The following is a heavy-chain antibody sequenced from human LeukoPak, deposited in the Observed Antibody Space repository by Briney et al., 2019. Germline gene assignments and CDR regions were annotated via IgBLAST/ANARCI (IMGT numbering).Heavy chain of an antibody. J-gene: IGHJ5*02. Sequence: GGSLRLSCAASGFTFSSYEMNWVRQAPGKVLEWVSYISSSGSTIYYADSVKGRFTISRDDAKNSLYLQMNSLRAEDTAVYYCPRQVNDYVWGSYRYLHWFDPWGQGTLVTVSS. CDR1: GFTFSSYE. D-gene: IGHD3-16*02. CDR2: ISSSGSTI. CDR3: PRQVNDYVWGSYRYLHWFDP. V-gene: IGHV3-48*03.